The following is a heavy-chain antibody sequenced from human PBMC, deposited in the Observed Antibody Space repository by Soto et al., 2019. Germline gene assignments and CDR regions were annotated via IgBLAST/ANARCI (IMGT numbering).Heavy chain of an antibody. V-gene: IGHV4-59*01. J-gene: IGHJ5*02. D-gene: IGHD3-16*01. Sequence: QVQLQESGPGLVKPSETLSLTCTVSGGSISSYYWSWIRQPPGKGLEWIGYIYYSGSTNYNPSLKSRVTISVDTSKNQFSLKLSSVTAADTAVYYCARVGGGLNWFDPWGQGTLVTVSS. CDR3: ARVGGGLNWFDP. CDR2: IYYSGST. CDR1: GGSISSYY.